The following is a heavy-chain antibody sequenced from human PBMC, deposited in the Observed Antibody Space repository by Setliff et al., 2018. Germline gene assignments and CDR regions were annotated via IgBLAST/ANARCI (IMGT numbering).Heavy chain of an antibody. CDR2: TFYSGSS. CDR1: GGSISSSNYY. V-gene: IGHV4-39*07. CDR3: AGDRGVYYYESSGHYSAVMETPLDS. J-gene: IGHJ4*02. D-gene: IGHD3-22*01. Sequence: SETLSLTCTVSGGSISSSNYYWGWIRQPPGKGLEWIGSTFYSGSSFYNPPLKSRVTLSVDTSKNQFSLTLSSVTAADTAGYYCAGDRGVYYYESSGHYSAVMETPLDSWGQGTLVTVSS.